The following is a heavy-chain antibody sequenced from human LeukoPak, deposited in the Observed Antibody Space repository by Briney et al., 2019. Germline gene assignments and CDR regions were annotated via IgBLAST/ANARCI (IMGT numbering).Heavy chain of an antibody. CDR3: ASLDYGSGSYVFDY. V-gene: IGHV4-59*01. J-gene: IGHJ4*02. CDR2: IYYSGST. Sequence: SETLSLTCTVSGGSISSYYWSWIRQPPEKGLEWIRYIYYSGSTNYNPSLKSRVTISVDTSKNQSSLKLSSVTAADTAVYYCASLDYGSGSYVFDYWGQGTLVTVSS. D-gene: IGHD3-10*01. CDR1: GGSISSYY.